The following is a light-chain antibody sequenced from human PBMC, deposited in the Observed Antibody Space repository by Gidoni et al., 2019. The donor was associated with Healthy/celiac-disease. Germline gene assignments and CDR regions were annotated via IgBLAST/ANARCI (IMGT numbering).Light chain of an antibody. CDR2: DAS. CDR3: QQYDNLPYT. CDR1: QDISNY. V-gene: IGKV1-33*01. Sequence: DIQTTQVPSSLSASVGDRVTITCQASQDISNYLNWYQQKPGKAPKLLIYDASNLETGVPSRFSGSGSGTDFTFTISSLQPEDIATYYCQQYDNLPYTFGQGTKLEIK. J-gene: IGKJ2*01.